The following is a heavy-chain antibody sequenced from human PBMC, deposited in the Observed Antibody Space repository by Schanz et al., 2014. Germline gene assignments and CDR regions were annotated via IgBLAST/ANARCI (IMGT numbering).Heavy chain of an antibody. Sequence: QVHLQESGPGLVKPSETLSLTCTVSGGSISGHYWSWIRQPPGKGLEWIGYFYYSGSTNYNPSLKSRVTMSTDPSENHFSRGLKSVTAADTAVYYCARRRRGYGLDVWGQGTTVTVSS. J-gene: IGHJ6*02. CDR3: ARRRRGYGLDV. V-gene: IGHV4-59*08. CDR2: FYYSGST. CDR1: GGSISGHY.